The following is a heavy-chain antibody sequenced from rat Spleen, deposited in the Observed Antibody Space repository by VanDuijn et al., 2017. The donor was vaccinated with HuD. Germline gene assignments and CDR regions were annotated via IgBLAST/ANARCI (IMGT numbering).Heavy chain of an antibody. D-gene: IGHD1-2*01. J-gene: IGHJ3*01. CDR1: GFTFSNYG. CDR3: ATNYYSSFGFAY. V-gene: IGHV5-19*01. CDR2: TTPSGGGT. Sequence: EVQLVESGGGLVQPGRSLKLSCAASGFTFSNYGMAWVCQAPTKGLEWVASTTPSGGGTYYRDSVKGRITISRDNAKSTLYLQMDSLRSEDTATYYCATNYYSSFGFAYWGQGTLVTVSS.